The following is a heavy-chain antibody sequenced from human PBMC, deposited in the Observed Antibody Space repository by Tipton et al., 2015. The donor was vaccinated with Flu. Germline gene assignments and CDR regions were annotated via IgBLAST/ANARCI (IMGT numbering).Heavy chain of an antibody. Sequence: TLSLTCTVSGGSISSGSYYWSWIRQPAGKGLEWIGRIYTSGSTNYNPSLKSRVTISVDTSKNQFSLKLSSVTAADTAVYYRARSQKMRWLQSGGWFDPWGQGTLVTVSS. CDR2: IYTSGST. V-gene: IGHV4-61*02. J-gene: IGHJ5*02. D-gene: IGHD5-24*01. CDR3: ARSQKMRWLQSGGWFDP. CDR1: GGSISSGSYY.